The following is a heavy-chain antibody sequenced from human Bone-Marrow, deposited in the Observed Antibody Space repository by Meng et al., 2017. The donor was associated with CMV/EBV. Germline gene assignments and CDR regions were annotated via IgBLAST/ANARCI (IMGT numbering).Heavy chain of an antibody. Sequence: GGSLRLSCAASGFTFSSYGMHWVRQAPGKGLEWVAFIRYDGSNQNYADSVKGRFTISRDNSENTLYLKMYSLRAEDTAIYYCAKLGRDIVVAPTTSVDYWGERTLVTVSS. J-gene: IGHJ4*02. V-gene: IGHV3-30*02. CDR2: IRYDGSNQ. CDR3: AKLGRDIVVAPTTSVDY. CDR1: GFTFSSYG. D-gene: IGHD2-2*01.